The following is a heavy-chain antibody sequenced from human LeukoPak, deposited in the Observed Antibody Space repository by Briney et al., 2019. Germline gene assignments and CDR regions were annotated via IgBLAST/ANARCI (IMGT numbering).Heavy chain of an antibody. V-gene: IGHV1-2*06. CDR1: GYTFIDYH. Sequence: ASVKVSCKASGYTFIDYHLHWVRQAPGQGLEWMGRINPKSGGTKNAQKFQGRGTMTRDTDISTAYLELSSLRSDDTAVYFCVRDIDYYDSSGFGGGYYYYYYMDVWGRGTTVTVSS. J-gene: IGHJ6*03. D-gene: IGHD3-22*01. CDR2: INPKSGGT. CDR3: VRDIDYYDSSGFGGGYYYYYYMDV.